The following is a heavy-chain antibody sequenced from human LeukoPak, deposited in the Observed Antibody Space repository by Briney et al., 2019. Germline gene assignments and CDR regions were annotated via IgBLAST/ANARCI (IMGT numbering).Heavy chain of an antibody. J-gene: IGHJ6*02. Sequence: PGRSLRLSCAASGFTFSSYAMHWVRQAPGKGLEWVAVISYDGSNKYYADSVKGRFTISRDNSKNTLYLQMNSLRAEDTAVYYCAKDQVVITTSSLYYYGMDVWGQGTTVTVSS. CDR1: GFTFSSYA. CDR3: AKDQVVITTSSLYYYGMDV. CDR2: ISYDGSNK. V-gene: IGHV3-30-3*01. D-gene: IGHD3-22*01.